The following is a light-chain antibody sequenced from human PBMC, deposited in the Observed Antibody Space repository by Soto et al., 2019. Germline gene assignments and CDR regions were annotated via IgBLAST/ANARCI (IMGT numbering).Light chain of an antibody. Sequence: QSALTQPPSASGTPVQRVTISCSGSSSNIGSKTVNWYQQLPGTVPKLLIYNSYQRPSGVPDRFSGSKSGTSASLAISGLQPEDEADYYCAAWDASLNGYVFGTGTKVTVL. CDR2: NSY. J-gene: IGLJ1*01. V-gene: IGLV1-44*01. CDR1: SSNIGSKT. CDR3: AAWDASLNGYV.